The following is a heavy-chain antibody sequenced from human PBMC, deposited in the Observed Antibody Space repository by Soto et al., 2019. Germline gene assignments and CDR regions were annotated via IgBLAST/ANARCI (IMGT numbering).Heavy chain of an antibody. Sequence: PSETLSLTCTVSGASMSDYYESWIRQPPGKGLEWIGYIYYSGSTNYNPSLKSRVTISVDGSKNKFSLKLSPVTAADTAVYYCARGTYDFSSGSPGHCFDHWGQGTLVTVSS. J-gene: IGHJ4*02. V-gene: IGHV4-59*12. D-gene: IGHD3-3*01. CDR3: ARGTYDFSSGSPGHCFDH. CDR2: IYYSGST. CDR1: GASMSDYY.